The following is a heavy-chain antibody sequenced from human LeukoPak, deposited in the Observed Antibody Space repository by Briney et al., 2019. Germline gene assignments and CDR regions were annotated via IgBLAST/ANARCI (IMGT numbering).Heavy chain of an antibody. CDR3: VKDKKGHWLNNDAFDI. CDR2: TNTNGGST. J-gene: IGHJ3*02. Sequence: GGSPRLSCSASGFTFSNYAMHWVRQAPGKGLEYVSATNTNGGSTYYADSVKGRFTISRDNSKNTLYLQMSSLRADDTAVYFCVKDKKGHWLNNDAFDIWGQGTVVTVSS. D-gene: IGHD6-19*01. CDR1: GFTFSNYA. V-gene: IGHV3-64D*06.